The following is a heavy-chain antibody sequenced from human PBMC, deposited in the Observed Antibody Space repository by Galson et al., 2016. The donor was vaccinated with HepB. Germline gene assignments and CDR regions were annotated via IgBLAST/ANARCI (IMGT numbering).Heavy chain of an antibody. D-gene: IGHD3-9*01. Sequence: SLRLSCAASGFRFDDYAHWVCLAPGKGLEWVAIISNDETKKLYADSVKGRFSVSRDKSKNSLYLEMNGLRGEDTAVYFCARDLSGGGLDIWGQGTVVTVFS. CDR1: GFRFDDYA. CDR3: ARDLSGGGLDI. J-gene: IGHJ4*03. V-gene: IGHV3-30-3*01. CDR2: ISNDETKK.